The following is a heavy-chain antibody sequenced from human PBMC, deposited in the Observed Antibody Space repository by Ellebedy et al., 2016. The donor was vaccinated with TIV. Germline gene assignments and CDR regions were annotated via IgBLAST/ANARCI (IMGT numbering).Heavy chain of an antibody. D-gene: IGHD6-19*01. CDR2: INPSVGST. CDR1: GYTFTSYF. CDR3: VRARSSGWLHTPDY. J-gene: IGHJ4*02. V-gene: IGHV1-46*04. Sequence: AASVKVSCKASGYTFTSYFMHWVRQAPGQGLEWMGIINPSVGSTTYAQKLQGRVTMTRDTSTSTVYMELSSLRSEDTAVYYCVRARSSGWLHTPDYWGQGTLVTVSS.